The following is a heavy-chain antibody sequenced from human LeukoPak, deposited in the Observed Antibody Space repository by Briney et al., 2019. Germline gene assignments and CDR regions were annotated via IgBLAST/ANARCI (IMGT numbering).Heavy chain of an antibody. CDR1: GGTFSSYA. Sequence: GSSVKVSCKASGGTFSSYAISWVRQAPGQGLEWMGIINPSGGSTSYAQKFQGRVTMTRDTSTSTVYMELSSLRSEDTAVYYCARVARSARVAAAAGWFDPWGQGTLVTVSS. J-gene: IGHJ5*02. D-gene: IGHD6-13*01. CDR2: INPSGGST. V-gene: IGHV1-46*01. CDR3: ARVARSARVAAAAGWFDP.